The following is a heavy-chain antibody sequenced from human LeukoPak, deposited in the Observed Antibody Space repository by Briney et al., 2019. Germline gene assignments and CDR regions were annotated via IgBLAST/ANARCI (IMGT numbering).Heavy chain of an antibody. CDR1: GGSISSSSYC. D-gene: IGHD1-26*01. CDR2: IYYSGST. CDR3: ARRGAEWELPYFDY. J-gene: IGHJ4*02. V-gene: IGHV4-39*01. Sequence: PSETLSLTCTVSGGSISSSSYCWGWIRQPPGKGLEWIGSIYYSGSTYYNPSLKSRVTISVDTSKNQFSLKLSSVTAADTAVYYCARRGAEWELPYFDYWGQGTLVTVSS.